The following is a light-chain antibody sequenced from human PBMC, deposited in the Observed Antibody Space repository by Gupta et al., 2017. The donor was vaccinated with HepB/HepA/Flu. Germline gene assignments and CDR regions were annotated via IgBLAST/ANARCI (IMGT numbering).Light chain of an antibody. CDR2: KAS. J-gene: IGKJ2*04. Sequence: DIRMTQSPSTLSASVGDRVTITCRASQSISSWLAWYQQKPGKAPKLLIYKASSLESGVPSRFSGSGSGTEFTLTISSRQPDDFATYYCQQYNSYSMCSFGQGTKLEIK. CDR1: QSISSW. V-gene: IGKV1-5*03. CDR3: QQYNSYSMCS.